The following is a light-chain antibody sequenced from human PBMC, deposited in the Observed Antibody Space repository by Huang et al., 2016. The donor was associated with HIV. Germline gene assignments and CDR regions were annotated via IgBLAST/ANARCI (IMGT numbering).Light chain of an antibody. CDR1: PRVRNNY. V-gene: IGKV3D-20*01. CDR3: QQYSTSSYT. CDR2: DAH. J-gene: IGKJ2*01. Sequence: IVLTQSPATLSLSPGERATLTCGASPRVRNNYLAWYQQKPGLAPRLLIYDAHVRATGIPDRVSGSGSGTDFTLTISRLEPEDFAMYYCQQYSTSSYTFGQGTKVDI.